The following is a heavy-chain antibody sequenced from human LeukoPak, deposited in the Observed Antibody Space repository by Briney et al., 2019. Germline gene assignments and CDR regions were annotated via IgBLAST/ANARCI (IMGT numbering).Heavy chain of an antibody. J-gene: IGHJ4*02. CDR1: GFTLGSYW. CDR2: ITTDGSTI. Sequence: GGSLRLSCAASGFTLGSYWMHWVRQAPGKGLVWVSQITTDGSTINYADSVRGRFTISRDNAENTLYLEMKSLRAGDTAVYYCARGLWGIDYWGQGALVTVSS. V-gene: IGHV3-74*01. D-gene: IGHD7-27*01. CDR3: ARGLWGIDY.